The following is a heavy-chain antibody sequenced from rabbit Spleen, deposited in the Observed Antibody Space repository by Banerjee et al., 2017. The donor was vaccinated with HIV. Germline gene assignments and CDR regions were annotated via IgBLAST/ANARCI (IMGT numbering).Heavy chain of an antibody. J-gene: IGHJ3*01. CDR1: GFSFGDRDV. CDR2: IYNGDGST. D-gene: IGHD2-1*01. CDR3: ARDSPGASWGDLDL. V-gene: IGHV1S47*01. Sequence: QEQLVESGGGLVQPEGSLTLTCTASGFSFGDRDVMCWVRQAPGKGPEWIACIYNGDGSTYYASWANGRFTISRSTSLNTVTLQMTSLTAADTATYFCARDSPGASWGDLDLWGQGTLVTVS.